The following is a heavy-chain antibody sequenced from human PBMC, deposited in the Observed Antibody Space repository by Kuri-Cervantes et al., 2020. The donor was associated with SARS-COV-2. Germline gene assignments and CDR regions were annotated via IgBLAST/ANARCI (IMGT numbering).Heavy chain of an antibody. V-gene: IGHV3-30-3*01. Sequence: GESLKISCAASGFTFSNAWMSWVRQAPGKGLEWVAVISYDGSNKYYADSVKGRFTISRDNSKNSLYLQMNSLRAEDTAVYYCARHPYYDFWSGYTEYNWFDPWGQGTLVTASS. J-gene: IGHJ5*02. CDR1: GFTFSNAW. D-gene: IGHD3-3*01. CDR3: ARHPYYDFWSGYTEYNWFDP. CDR2: ISYDGSNK.